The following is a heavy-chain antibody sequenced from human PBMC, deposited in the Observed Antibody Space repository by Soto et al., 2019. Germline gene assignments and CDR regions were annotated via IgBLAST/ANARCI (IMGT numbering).Heavy chain of an antibody. V-gene: IGHV3-53*01. CDR2: IYSGGST. D-gene: IGHD5-12*01. CDR1: GFTVSSNY. J-gene: IGHJ6*02. CDR3: ARDLRGYSGYVDYYGMDV. Sequence: GGSLRLSCAASGFTVSSNYMSWVRQAPGKGLEWVSVIYSGGSTYYADSVKGRFTISRDNSKNTLYLQMNSLRAEDTAVYYCARDLRGYSGYVDYYGMDVWGQGTTVTVSS.